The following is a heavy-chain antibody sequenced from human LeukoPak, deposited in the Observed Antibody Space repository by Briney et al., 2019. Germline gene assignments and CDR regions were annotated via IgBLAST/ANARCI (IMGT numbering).Heavy chain of an antibody. Sequence: ASVKVSCKASGGTFSNYAISWVRQAPGQGLEWMGWINPNSGGTNYAQKFQGRVPMTRDTSISTAYMELSRLRSDDTAVYYCARANFPYYYDSNGLNAFNIWGQGTMVTVSS. CDR3: ARANFPYYYDSNGLNAFNI. J-gene: IGHJ3*02. CDR2: INPNSGGT. V-gene: IGHV1-2*02. CDR1: GGTFSNYA. D-gene: IGHD3-22*01.